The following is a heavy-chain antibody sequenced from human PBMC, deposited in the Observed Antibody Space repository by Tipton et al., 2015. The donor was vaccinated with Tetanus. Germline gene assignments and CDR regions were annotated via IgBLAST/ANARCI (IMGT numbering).Heavy chain of an antibody. CDR3: ARARSGSYYLDY. CDR2: IYSGGST. Sequence: SLRLSCAASGFTVSSNYMSWVRQAPGKGLEWVSVIYSGGSTYYADSVKGRFTISRDNSKNTLYLQMNSLRAEDTAMYYCARARSGSYYLDYWGQGTLVTVSS. CDR1: GFTVSSNY. J-gene: IGHJ4*02. V-gene: IGHV3-53*01. D-gene: IGHD1-26*01.